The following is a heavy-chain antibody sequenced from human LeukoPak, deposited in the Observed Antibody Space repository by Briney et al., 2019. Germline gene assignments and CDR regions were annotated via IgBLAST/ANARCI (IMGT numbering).Heavy chain of an antibody. J-gene: IGHJ5*02. CDR1: GYTFTGYY. CDR3: ARGDWDYYDSSGQRSNWFDP. D-gene: IGHD3-22*01. Sequence: ASVKVSCKASGYTFTGYYMHWVRQAPGQGLEWMGWINPNSGGTNYAQKFQGWVTMTRDTSISTAYMELSRLRSDDTAVYYCARGDWDYYDSSGQRSNWFDPWGQGTLVTVSS. CDR2: INPNSGGT. V-gene: IGHV1-2*04.